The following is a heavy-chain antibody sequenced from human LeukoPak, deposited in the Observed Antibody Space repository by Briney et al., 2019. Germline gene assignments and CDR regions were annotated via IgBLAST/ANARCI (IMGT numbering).Heavy chain of an antibody. Sequence: ASGKVSCKASGYAVTRYGISWVRQAPGQGLEWMGWISAYNGNTNYAQKLQGRVTMTTRTSTSTAYMELRSLRSDDTAVDYCARDLIVPAAGYFQHWGQGTLVTVSS. V-gene: IGHV1-18*01. CDR3: ARDLIVPAAGYFQH. D-gene: IGHD2-2*01. J-gene: IGHJ1*01. CDR2: ISAYNGNT. CDR1: GYAVTRYG.